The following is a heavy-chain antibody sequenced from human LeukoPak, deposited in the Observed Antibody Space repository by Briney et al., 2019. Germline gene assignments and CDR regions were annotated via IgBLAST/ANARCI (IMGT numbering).Heavy chain of an antibody. V-gene: IGHV3-53*01. CDR3: ARGDGSGWPLDE. CDR2: MFSGGST. D-gene: IGHD6-19*01. CDR1: GFPVNSNF. J-gene: IGHJ4*02. Sequence: GGSLTLSCAVSGFPVNSNFMSCVPQAPGKGVQSCSIMFSGGSTDYADSVRGRFPICRDSSQNTVSMQMNSLRVEDTAVYYCARGDGSGWPLDEWGQGTLVTVSS.